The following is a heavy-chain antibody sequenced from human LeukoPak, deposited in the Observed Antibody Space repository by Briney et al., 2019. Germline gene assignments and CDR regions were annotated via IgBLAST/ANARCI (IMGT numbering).Heavy chain of an antibody. V-gene: IGHV1-2*02. D-gene: IGHD6-19*01. CDR1: GYTFTGYY. Sequence: ASVKVYCKASGYTFTGYYMHWVRQAPGQGLEWMGWINPNSGDTNYAQKFQGKVTMTRDTSISTAYMELSRLRSDDTAVYYCARGGWPVPYYFDYWGQGTLVTVSS. CDR3: ARGGWPVPYYFDY. CDR2: INPNSGDT. J-gene: IGHJ4*02.